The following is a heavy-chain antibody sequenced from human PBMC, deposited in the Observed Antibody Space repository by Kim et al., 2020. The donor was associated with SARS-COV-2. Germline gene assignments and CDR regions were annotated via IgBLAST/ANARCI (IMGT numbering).Heavy chain of an antibody. D-gene: IGHD3-10*01. V-gene: IGHV4-30-2*04. CDR3: ARTMVLGVISPHDAFDI. Sequence: KGRVTPSVDTSKNQFSLKLSSVTAADTAVYYCARTMVLGVISPHDAFDIWGQGTMVTVSS. J-gene: IGHJ3*02.